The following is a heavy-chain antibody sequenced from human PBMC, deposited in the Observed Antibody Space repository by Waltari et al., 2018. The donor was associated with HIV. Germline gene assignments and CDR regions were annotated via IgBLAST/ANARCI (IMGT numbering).Heavy chain of an antibody. CDR2: ICHSGTT. D-gene: IGHD4-4*01. J-gene: IGHJ3*02. Sequence: QVRLQESGPGLVKPSGALSLTCVVPSAPISSSNCSRWVRQPPGKGLEWIGGICHSGTTNYNPSFKSRIDMSIDQSDNQFSLVLESVTAADTATYFCARARPLLTTWAGVYDIWGQGTMVIVSS. CDR3: ARARPLLTTWAGVYDI. CDR1: SAPISSSNC. V-gene: IGHV4-4*02.